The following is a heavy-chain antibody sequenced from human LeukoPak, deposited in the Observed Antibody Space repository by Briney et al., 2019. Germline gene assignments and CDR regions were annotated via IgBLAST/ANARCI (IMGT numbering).Heavy chain of an antibody. CDR3: ARAPQSDYGTHWYFDL. Sequence: SETLSLTCAVYGGSFSAYYWSWIRQPPGRGLEWIGEIYHSGSTNYNPSLKSRVTISVDTPKNQFSLKLSSVTAADTAVYYCARAPQSDYGTHWYFDLWGRGTLVTVSS. J-gene: IGHJ2*01. CDR1: GGSFSAYY. V-gene: IGHV4-34*01. D-gene: IGHD4-17*01. CDR2: IYHSGST.